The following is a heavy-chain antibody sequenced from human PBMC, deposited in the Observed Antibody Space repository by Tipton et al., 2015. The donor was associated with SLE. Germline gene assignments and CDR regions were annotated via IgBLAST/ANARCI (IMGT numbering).Heavy chain of an antibody. Sequence: TLSLTCAVYGGSFSGYYWSWIRQPPGKGLEWIGEINHSGSTYYNPSLKSRVTISGDTSKNQFSLKLSSVTAADTAVYYCAGMSYPREGYFDYWGQGTLVTVSS. CDR2: INHSGST. CDR1: GGSFSGYY. V-gene: IGHV4-34*01. D-gene: IGHD1-26*01. J-gene: IGHJ4*02. CDR3: AGMSYPREGYFDY.